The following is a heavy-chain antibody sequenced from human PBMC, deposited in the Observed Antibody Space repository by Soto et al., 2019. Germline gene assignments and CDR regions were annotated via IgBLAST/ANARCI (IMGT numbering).Heavy chain of an antibody. CDR2: LNVYNGDP. Sequence: QVQLVQSGGEVKKPGASVKVSCQASGYSFSSYGISWVRQAPGQGLEWMGWLNVYNGDPNYAQKVQGRVTMTTDTSTNTAYMELRSLGSDDTAVYYCARGPKFIRDILTPGGPRVWYGMDVWGQGTTVTVSS. V-gene: IGHV1-18*01. J-gene: IGHJ6*02. CDR3: ARGPKFIRDILTPGGPRVWYGMDV. CDR1: GYSFSSYG. D-gene: IGHD3-9*01.